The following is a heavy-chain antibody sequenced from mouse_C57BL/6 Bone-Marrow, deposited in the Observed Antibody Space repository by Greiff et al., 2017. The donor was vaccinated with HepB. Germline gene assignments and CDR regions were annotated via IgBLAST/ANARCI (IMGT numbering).Heavy chain of an antibody. V-gene: IGHV5-9-1*02. CDR1: GFTFSSYA. Sequence: EVKVVESGAGLVKPGGSLKLSCAASGFTFSSYAMSWVRQTPEKRLEWVAYISSGGDYIYYADTVKGRFTISRDNARNTLYLQMSSLKSEDTAMYYCTRDRSDSNYDYYAMDYWGQGTSVTVSS. D-gene: IGHD2-5*01. J-gene: IGHJ4*01. CDR3: TRDRSDSNYDYYAMDY. CDR2: ISSGGDYI.